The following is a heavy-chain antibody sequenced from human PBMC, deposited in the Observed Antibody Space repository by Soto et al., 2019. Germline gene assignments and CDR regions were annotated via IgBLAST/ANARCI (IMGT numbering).Heavy chain of an antibody. V-gene: IGHV4-59*02. J-gene: IGHJ6*02. CDR3: ARLAPRYRISDYNYYSLDF. CDR1: GGSVSNYY. D-gene: IGHD4-17*01. Sequence: QVSLQESGPGLVKPSETLSLTCTVSGGSVSNYYWTWIRQPPGKGLEWISYINYSGSTDHSPSLRIRVNIALDTSKNQFSLRLISVTAADTAVYYWARLAPRYRISDYNYYSLDFWGQGTTVIVSS. CDR2: INYSGST.